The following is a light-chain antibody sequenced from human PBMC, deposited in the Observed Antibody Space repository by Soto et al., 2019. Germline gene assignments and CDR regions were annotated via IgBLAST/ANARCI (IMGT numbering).Light chain of an antibody. V-gene: IGKV1-9*01. Sequence: DIQLTQSPSFLSASVGARVTITSRASQGISSYLAWYQQKPAKAPKLLIYTASTLQSGVPSRFSGSGSGTDFTLTLSSPQPADYASYYRQQPNSYPPITFGQATRLVIK. CDR1: QGISSY. J-gene: IGKJ5*01. CDR3: QQPNSYPPIT. CDR2: TAS.